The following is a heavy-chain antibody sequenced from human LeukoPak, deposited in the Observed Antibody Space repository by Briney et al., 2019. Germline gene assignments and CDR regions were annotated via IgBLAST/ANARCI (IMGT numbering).Heavy chain of an antibody. Sequence: PSETLSLTCAVYGGSFSGYYWSWIRQPPGKGLEWIGEINHSGSTNYNPSLKSRVTISVDTSKNQFSLKLSSVTAADTAVYYCAGENYDSSGVEAFDIWGQGTMVTVSS. CDR3: AGENYDSSGVEAFDI. CDR2: INHSGST. V-gene: IGHV4-34*01. J-gene: IGHJ3*02. D-gene: IGHD3-22*01. CDR1: GGSFSGYY.